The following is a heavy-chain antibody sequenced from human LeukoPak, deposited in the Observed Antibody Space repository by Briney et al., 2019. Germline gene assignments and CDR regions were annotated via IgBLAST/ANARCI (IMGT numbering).Heavy chain of an antibody. J-gene: IGHJ4*02. CDR1: GFSLSTSGVG. Sequence: SGPTLVKPTQTLTLTCTFSGFSLSTSGVGVGWIRQPPGKALEWLALIYWDDDKRYSPSLKSRLTITKDTSKNQVVLTMTNMDPVDTATYYCAHTRYEDTAIGYFDYWGPGTLVTVSS. D-gene: IGHD5-18*01. CDR3: AHTRYEDTAIGYFDY. V-gene: IGHV2-5*02. CDR2: IYWDDDK.